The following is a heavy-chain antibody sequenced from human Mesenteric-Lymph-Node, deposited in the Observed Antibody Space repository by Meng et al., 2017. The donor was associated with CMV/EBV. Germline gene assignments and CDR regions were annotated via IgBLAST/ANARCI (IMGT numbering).Heavy chain of an antibody. Sequence: GGSLRLSCAASGFTFSSYWMSWVRQAPGKGLEWVANIKQDGSEKYYADSVKGRFTISRDNAKNSLYLEMNSLRAEDTAVYYCARAQPYYDFWSGRPQYYFDYWGLGALVTVSS. D-gene: IGHD3-3*01. J-gene: IGHJ4*01. CDR1: GFTFSSYW. CDR2: IKQDGSEK. V-gene: IGHV3-7*01. CDR3: ARAQPYYDFWSGRPQYYFDY.